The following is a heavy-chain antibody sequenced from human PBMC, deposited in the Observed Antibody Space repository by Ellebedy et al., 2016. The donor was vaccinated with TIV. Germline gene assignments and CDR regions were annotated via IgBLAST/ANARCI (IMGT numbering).Heavy chain of an antibody. CDR1: GGSVRYGGYF. Sequence: MPSETLSLTCDVSGGSVRYGGYFWSWVRQPPGKGLEWIGHINHGERTEYNPSLKSRVTISADRSKHQFSLRLRSVTAADTAVYYCARVIVGYVNGYYVFDYFDAWGQGTTVSVSS. V-gene: IGHV4-30-2*01. CDR3: ARVIVGYVNGYYVFDYFDA. J-gene: IGHJ3*01. D-gene: IGHD3-22*01. CDR2: INHGERT.